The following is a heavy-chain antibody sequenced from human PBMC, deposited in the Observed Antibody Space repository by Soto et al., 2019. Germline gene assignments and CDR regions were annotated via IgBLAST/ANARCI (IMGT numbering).Heavy chain of an antibody. CDR1: GDSVSSTTSA. V-gene: IGHV6-1*01. Sequence: SQTLSLTCAISGDSVSSTTSAWDWIRQSPSRGLEWLGRTYYRSKWYNDYAVSVKGRITINPDTSKNQFSLQLNSVTPDDTAVNYCASARRAQKDVVLGPGVLEAYYYYSGLDVWGQGTTVTVSS. D-gene: IGHD2-15*01. CDR3: ASARRAQKDVVLGPGVLEAYYYYSGLDV. CDR2: TYYRSKWYN. J-gene: IGHJ6*02.